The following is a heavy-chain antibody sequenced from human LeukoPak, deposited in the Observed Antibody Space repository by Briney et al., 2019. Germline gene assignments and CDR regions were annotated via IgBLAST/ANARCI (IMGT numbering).Heavy chain of an antibody. CDR1: GYSIKMAFY. Sequence: SETLSLTCTVSGYSIKMAFYWGWIRQSPGKGLEWIGEINHSGSTNYNPSLKSRVTISVDTSKNQFSLKLSSVTAADTAVYYCARTSTIPRPGRYFDLWGRGTLVTVSS. CDR3: ARTSTIPRPGRYFDL. D-gene: IGHD5/OR15-5a*01. V-gene: IGHV4-38-2*02. J-gene: IGHJ2*01. CDR2: INHSGST.